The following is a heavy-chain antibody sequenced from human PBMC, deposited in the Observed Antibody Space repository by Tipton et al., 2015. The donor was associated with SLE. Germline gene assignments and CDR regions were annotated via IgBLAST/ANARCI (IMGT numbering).Heavy chain of an antibody. CDR3: ARDESDLYTSGPLDY. CDR1: GYTFTDFY. J-gene: IGHJ4*01. V-gene: IGHV1-2*02. D-gene: IGHD6-19*01. CDR2: INPDDAGT. Sequence: QLVQSGAEVKKPGASVKVSCSTSGYTFTDFYIHWVRQAPGQGLEWMGWINPDDAGTNLAPKFQGRVTMTRDASFRTAYMELRSLRSDDTAVYYCARDESDLYTSGPLDYWGHGTLVTVSS.